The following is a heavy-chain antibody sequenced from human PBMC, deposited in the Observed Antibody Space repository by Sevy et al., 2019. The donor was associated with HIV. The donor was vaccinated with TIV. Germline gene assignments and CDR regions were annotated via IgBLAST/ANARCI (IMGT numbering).Heavy chain of an antibody. CDR1: GGSISSYY. D-gene: IGHD6-19*01. V-gene: IGHV4-59*01. Sequence: SETLSLTCSVSGGSISSYYCSWIRQSPGKGLEWIGYVYYSGNTNYNPSLKSRVTIPINTSKNQFSLKLRSVTAADTAVYYCARDPIAVAPYFDNWGQGTLVTVSS. J-gene: IGHJ4*02. CDR2: VYYSGNT. CDR3: ARDPIAVAPYFDN.